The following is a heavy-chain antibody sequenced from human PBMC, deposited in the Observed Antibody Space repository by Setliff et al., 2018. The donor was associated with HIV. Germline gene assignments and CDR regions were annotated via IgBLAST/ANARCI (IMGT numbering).Heavy chain of an antibody. D-gene: IGHD3-22*01. Sequence: ASVKVSCKASGYTFTGYYMHWVRQAPGQGLEWMGWINPNSGGTNYAQKFQGRVTMTRDTSISTAYMELSRLRSDDTAVYYCARGLSFYDPGGFDYWGQGTLVTVSS. J-gene: IGHJ4*02. CDR2: INPNSGGT. CDR3: ARGLSFYDPGGFDY. CDR1: GYTFTGYY. V-gene: IGHV1-2*02.